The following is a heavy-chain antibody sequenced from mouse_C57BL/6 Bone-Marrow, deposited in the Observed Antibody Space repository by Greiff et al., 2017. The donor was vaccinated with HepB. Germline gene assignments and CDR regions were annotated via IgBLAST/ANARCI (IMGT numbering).Heavy chain of an antibody. CDR2: ISDGGSDT. CDR1: GFTFSSYA. J-gene: IGHJ4*01. Sequence: EVMLVESGGGLVKPGGSLKLSCAASGFTFSSYAMSWVRQTPEKRLEWVATISDGGSDTHYPDNVKGRFTISRDNAKNNLYLQMSHLKSEDTAMYYCARDYGNGVDYWGQGTSVTVSS. V-gene: IGHV5-4*01. CDR3: ARDYGNGVDY. D-gene: IGHD2-1*01.